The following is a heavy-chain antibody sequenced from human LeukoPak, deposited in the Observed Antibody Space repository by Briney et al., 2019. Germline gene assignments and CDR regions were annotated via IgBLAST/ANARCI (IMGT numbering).Heavy chain of an antibody. J-gene: IGHJ6*03. CDR2: ISAYNGNT. CDR3: ARLAYDFWSGYHYYHYYYMDV. D-gene: IGHD3-3*01. V-gene: IGHV1-18*01. Sequence: GASVKVSCKASGYTFTSYGISRVRQAPGQGLEWMGWISAYNGNTNYAQKLQGRVTMTTDTSTSTAYMELRSLRSDDTAVYYCARLAYDFWSGYHYYHYYYMDVWGKGTTVTVSS. CDR1: GYTFTSYG.